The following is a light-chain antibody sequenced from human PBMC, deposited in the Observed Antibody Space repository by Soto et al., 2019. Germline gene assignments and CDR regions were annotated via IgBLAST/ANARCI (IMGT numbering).Light chain of an antibody. CDR3: LLSYNGGRV. CDR2: DTS. J-gene: IGLJ2*01. V-gene: IGLV7-46*01. CDR1: TGAVTSDHF. Sequence: QAVVTQEPSLTVSPGGTVTLTCGSSTGAVTSDHFPFWFQQRPGQAPRTLIYDTSNKQSWTPARFSGSLLGGQAALTLSGAQPEDEADYYCLLSYNGGRVFGGGTKLTVL.